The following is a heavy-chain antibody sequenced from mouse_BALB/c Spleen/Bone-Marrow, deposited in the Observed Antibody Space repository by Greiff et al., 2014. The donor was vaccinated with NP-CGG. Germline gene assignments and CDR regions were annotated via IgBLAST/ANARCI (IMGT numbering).Heavy chain of an antibody. J-gene: IGHJ3*01. CDR3: ARMITAY. CDR1: GFNIKDTY. CDR2: IVPANGNT. V-gene: IGHV14-3*02. D-gene: IGHD2-4*01. Sequence: DVKLVESGAELVKPGASVKLSCTASGFNIKDTYMHWVKQRPEQGLEWIGRIVPANGNTKYDPKFQGKATITADTSSNTAYLQLSSLTSEDTAVYYCARMITAYWGQGTLVTVSA.